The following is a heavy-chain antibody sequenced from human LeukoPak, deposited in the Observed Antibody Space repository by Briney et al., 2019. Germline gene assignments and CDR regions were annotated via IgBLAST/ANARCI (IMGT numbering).Heavy chain of an antibody. CDR3: ARRTVGATVFDY. CDR1: GGYISSYY. Sequence: SETLSLTCAVSGGYISSYYWSCIRQPPGKGLEWIGYIYHSGSTDYNPSLKSRVTISVDTSKNQFSLKLSSVTAADTAVYYCARRTVGATVFDYWGQGALVTVSS. J-gene: IGHJ4*02. CDR2: IYHSGST. V-gene: IGHV4-59*08. D-gene: IGHD1-26*01.